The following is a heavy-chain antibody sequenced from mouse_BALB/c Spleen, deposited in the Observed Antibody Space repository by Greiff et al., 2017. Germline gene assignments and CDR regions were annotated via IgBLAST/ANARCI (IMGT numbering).Heavy chain of an antibody. J-gene: IGHJ2*01. CDR2: IDPENGDT. V-gene: IGHV14-4*02. D-gene: IGHD1-1*01. Sequence: LVESGAELVRSGASVKLSCTASGFNIKDYYMHWVKQRPEQGLEWIGWIDPENGDTEYAPKFQGKATMTADTSSNTAYLQLSSLTSEDTAVYYCSLYYYGSSPFDYWGQGTTLTVSS. CDR1: GFNIKDYY. CDR3: SLYYYGSSPFDY.